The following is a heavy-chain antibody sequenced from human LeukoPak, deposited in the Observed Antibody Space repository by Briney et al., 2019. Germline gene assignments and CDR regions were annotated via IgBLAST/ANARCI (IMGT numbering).Heavy chain of an antibody. V-gene: IGHV1-2*02. CDR2: INPNSGGT. D-gene: IGHD1-26*01. Sequence: ASVKVSCKASGYTFTGYYMHWVRQAPGQGLEWMGWINPNSGGTNYAQKLQGRVTMTTDTITTTAYMELSSLRADDTAVYYCARDHSGNWFDPWGQGTLVTVSS. CDR1: GYTFTGYY. CDR3: ARDHSGNWFDP. J-gene: IGHJ5*02.